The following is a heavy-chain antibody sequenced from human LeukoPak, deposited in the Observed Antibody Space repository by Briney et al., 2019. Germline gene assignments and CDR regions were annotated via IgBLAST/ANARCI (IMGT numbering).Heavy chain of an antibody. CDR1: GGSFSGYY. CDR2: INHSGST. CDR3: ARVRAGIAAAGTIPHFDY. Sequence: PSETLSLTCAVYGGSFSGYYWSWIRQPPGKGLGWIGEINHSGSTNYNPSLKSRVTISVDTSKNQFSLKLSSVTAADTAVYYCARVRAGIAAAGTIPHFDYWGQGTLVTVSS. V-gene: IGHV4-34*01. J-gene: IGHJ4*02. D-gene: IGHD6-13*01.